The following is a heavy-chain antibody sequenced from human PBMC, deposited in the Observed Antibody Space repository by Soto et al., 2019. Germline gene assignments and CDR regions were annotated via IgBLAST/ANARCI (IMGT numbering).Heavy chain of an antibody. CDR3: ARMGVDTAMAADY. Sequence: AETLSLTCTVSGDSIISIYHWAWIRQPPGRSLEWIASIFHTGTTYYTPSLKSRVTISVDTSKNQFSLKLSSVTAADTAVYYWARMGVDTAMAADYWGQGTLVTVSS. J-gene: IGHJ4*02. V-gene: IGHV4-38-2*02. D-gene: IGHD5-18*01. CDR1: GDSIISIYH. CDR2: IFHTGTT.